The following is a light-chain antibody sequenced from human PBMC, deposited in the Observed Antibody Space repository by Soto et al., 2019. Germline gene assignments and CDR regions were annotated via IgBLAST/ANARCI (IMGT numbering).Light chain of an antibody. Sequence: SVLTQPASVSGSPGQSITISCTGTSSDIGGYNSVSWYQQHPGKAPKLVIYAVSNRPSGVSSRFSGSKSGNTASLTMSGLQAEDEADYFCKSYAGSNTYVFGSGTKVTVL. V-gene: IGLV2-14*01. J-gene: IGLJ1*01. CDR3: KSYAGSNTYV. CDR1: SSDIGGYNS. CDR2: AVS.